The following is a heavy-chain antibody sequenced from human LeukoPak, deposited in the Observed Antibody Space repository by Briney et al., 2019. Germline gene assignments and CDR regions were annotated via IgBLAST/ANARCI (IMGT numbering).Heavy chain of an antibody. Sequence: GESPKISCKGSGYSFTSYWIGWVRQMPGKGLELMGNIYPGDSDTRYSPSFQGQVTISADKSMSTAYLQWSSLKPSDTEMYYCARGGSDCSGGSCYSEYNWFDPWGQGTLVTVSS. CDR2: IYPGDSDT. D-gene: IGHD2-15*01. CDR1: GYSFTSYW. CDR3: ARGGSDCSGGSCYSEYNWFDP. J-gene: IGHJ5*02. V-gene: IGHV5-51*01.